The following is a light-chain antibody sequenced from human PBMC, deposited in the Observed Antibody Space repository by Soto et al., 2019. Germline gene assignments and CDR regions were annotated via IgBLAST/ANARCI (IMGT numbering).Light chain of an antibody. CDR2: SHN. Sequence: QSVLTQPPSASGTPGQTVTISCSGSSSNIGSNYVYWYQQLPGMAPKLLIYSHNQRPSGVPDRFSGSKSGTSASLAISGLQSEDEAEYYCAAWDDNLSGFYVFGTGTKVTVL. V-gene: IGLV1-47*02. CDR1: SSNIGSNY. J-gene: IGLJ1*01. CDR3: AAWDDNLSGFYV.